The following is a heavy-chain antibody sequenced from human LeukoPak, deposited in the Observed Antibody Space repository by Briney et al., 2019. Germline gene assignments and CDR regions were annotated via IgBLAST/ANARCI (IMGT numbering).Heavy chain of an antibody. CDR2: IYPGDSDT. CDR1: GYSFTSYW. CDR3: ATTSGDCSSTSCYLGILPIY. Sequence: HGESLKISCKGSGYSFTSYWIGWVRQMPGKGLEWMGIIYPGDSDTRYSPSFQGQVTISADKSISTAYLQWSSLKASDTAMYYCATTSGDCSSTSCYLGILPIYWGQGTLVTVSS. D-gene: IGHD2-2*01. V-gene: IGHV5-51*01. J-gene: IGHJ4*02.